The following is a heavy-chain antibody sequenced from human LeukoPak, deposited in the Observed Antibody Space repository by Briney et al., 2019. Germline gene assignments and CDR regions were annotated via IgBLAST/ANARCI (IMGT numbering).Heavy chain of an antibody. V-gene: IGHV4-34*01. CDR1: GESFSGYN. J-gene: IGHJ4*02. CDR3: ARQMAMATIPY. Sequence: SETLSLTCAVYGESFSGYNWNWIRQPPGKGLEWIGEINHSGSTNYNPSLKSRVTMSVDTSKNQFSLKLNSVTAADTAVYYCARQMAMATIPYWGQGTLVTVSS. CDR2: INHSGST. D-gene: IGHD5-24*01.